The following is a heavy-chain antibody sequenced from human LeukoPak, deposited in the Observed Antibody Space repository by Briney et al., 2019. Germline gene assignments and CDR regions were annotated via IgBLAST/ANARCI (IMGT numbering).Heavy chain of an antibody. CDR3: AKTTGSGSYGFDY. CDR2: ISGSGGST. J-gene: IGHJ4*02. V-gene: IGHV3-23*01. CDR1: GFTFSSYA. D-gene: IGHD1-26*01. Sequence: GGSLRLSCAASGFTFSSYAMSWVHQAPGKGLEWVSAISGSGGSTYYADSVKGRFTISRDNSKNTLYLQMNSLRAEDTAVYYCAKTTGSGSYGFDYWGQGTLVTLSS.